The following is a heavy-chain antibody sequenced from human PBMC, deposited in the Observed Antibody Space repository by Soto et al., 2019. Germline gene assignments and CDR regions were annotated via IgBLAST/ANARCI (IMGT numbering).Heavy chain of an antibody. J-gene: IGHJ3*02. CDR2: ISGSGGST. Sequence: LRLSCAASGFTFSSHAMSWVRQAPGKGLEWVSGISGSGGSTYYADSVKGRFTISRDNSKNTLYLQMNSLRAEDTAIYYCAKDGYSDYGGAFDIWGQGTMVTVSS. V-gene: IGHV3-23*01. CDR1: GFTFSSHA. D-gene: IGHD4-17*01. CDR3: AKDGYSDYGGAFDI.